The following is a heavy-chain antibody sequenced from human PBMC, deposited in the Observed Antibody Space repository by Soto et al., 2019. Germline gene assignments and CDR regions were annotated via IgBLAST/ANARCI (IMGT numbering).Heavy chain of an antibody. Sequence: GGSLRLSCVASGVTFSSYAMSWVRQAPGKGLEWVSSISSTGALMYYADSVKGRFTISRDDADNSLYLQMNSLRVEDTAVYYCARDRLARGIPVAGRIDYWGQGALVTVSS. CDR1: GVTFSSYA. V-gene: IGHV3-21*01. J-gene: IGHJ4*02. CDR2: ISSTGALM. D-gene: IGHD6-19*01. CDR3: ARDRLARGIPVAGRIDY.